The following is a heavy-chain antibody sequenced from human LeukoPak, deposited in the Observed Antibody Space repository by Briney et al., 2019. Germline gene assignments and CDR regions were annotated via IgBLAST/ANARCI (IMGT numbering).Heavy chain of an antibody. CDR2: INYSGST. CDR3: ARGKAARRRGYYFDY. J-gene: IGHJ4*02. CDR1: SDSISSYY. Sequence: SETLSLTCTVSSDSISSYYWNWIRQTPGKGLEWIGYINYSGSTNYNPSLKSRVTISVHTSKNQFSLKLSSVTAADTAVYYCARGKAARRRGYYFDYWGQGTLVTVSS. D-gene: IGHD6-6*01. V-gene: IGHV4-59*12.